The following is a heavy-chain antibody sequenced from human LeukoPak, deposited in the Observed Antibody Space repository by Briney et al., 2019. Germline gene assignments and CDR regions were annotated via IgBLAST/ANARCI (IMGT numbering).Heavy chain of an antibody. D-gene: IGHD2-2*03. CDR1: GCTFSSYG. V-gene: IGHV3-30*02. CDR3: AKEAHPLDIVVVPAVTP. CDR2: IRFDGSNK. J-gene: IGHJ5*02. Sequence: GGSLRLSCAASGCTFSSYGMRWVRQAPAKGLEWVAFIRFDGSNKYYADSVKGRFTISRDNSKNTLYLQMNSLRAEDTAVYDCAKEAHPLDIVVVPAVTPWGQGTLVTVSS.